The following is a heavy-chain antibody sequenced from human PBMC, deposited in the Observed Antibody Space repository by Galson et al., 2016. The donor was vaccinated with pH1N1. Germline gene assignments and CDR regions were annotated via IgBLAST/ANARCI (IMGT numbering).Heavy chain of an antibody. V-gene: IGHV5-51*01. CDR1: GYRFSSSW. D-gene: IGHD4-17*01. Sequence: QSGAEVKKPGESLKISCKGSGYRFSSSWIGWVRQMPGKGLEWMGIIYLGGSLIRYRPSFQGQVTISADKSVNIVYLEWGSLKASDTAMYYCARQNDYGDYRGDAFDIWGQGIPVTVSS. CDR3: ARQNDYGDYRGDAFDI. J-gene: IGHJ3*02. CDR2: IYLGGSLI.